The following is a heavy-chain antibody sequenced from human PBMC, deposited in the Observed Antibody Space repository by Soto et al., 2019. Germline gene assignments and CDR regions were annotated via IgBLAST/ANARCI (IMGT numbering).Heavy chain of an antibody. V-gene: IGHV4-30-4*01. J-gene: IGHJ4*02. D-gene: IGHD7-27*01. Sequence: SETLSLTCTVSGGSISSGDYYLSWIRQPPGKGLEWIGYIYYSGSTYYNPSLKSRVTISVDTSKNQFSLKLSSVTAADTAVYYCARVLGPYFDYWGQGTLVTVSS. CDR3: ARVLGPYFDY. CDR2: IYYSGST. CDR1: GGSISSGDYY.